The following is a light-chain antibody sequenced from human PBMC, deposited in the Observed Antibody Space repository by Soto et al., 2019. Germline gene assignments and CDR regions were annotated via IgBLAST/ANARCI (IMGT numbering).Light chain of an antibody. Sequence: HMTQSPASLSVPLGDRVTITFLASQGIGTWLAWYLQKPGKAPKVLLYAASSLQSGVPSRFSGSGSGTDFTLTISGLQPEDFATYYCQQANSFPLVFGQGTKVDIK. CDR1: QGIGTW. J-gene: IGKJ1*01. CDR2: AAS. CDR3: QQANSFPLV. V-gene: IGKV1-12*01.